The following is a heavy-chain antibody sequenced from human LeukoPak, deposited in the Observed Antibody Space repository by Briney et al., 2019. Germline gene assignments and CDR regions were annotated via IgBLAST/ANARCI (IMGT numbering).Heavy chain of an antibody. J-gene: IGHJ6*04. Sequence: ASVKVSCEASGYTFTSYYMHWVRQAPGQGLEWMGIINPSGGSTSYAQKFRGRATMTRDTPTSTVYMELSSLRSEDTAVYYCARDGAYCRCGSCYLYYYFYYGMDVWGKGTTVTVSS. CDR1: GYTFTSYY. V-gene: IGHV1-46*01. CDR3: ARDGAYCRCGSCYLYYYFYYGMDV. CDR2: INPSGGST. D-gene: IGHD2-15*01.